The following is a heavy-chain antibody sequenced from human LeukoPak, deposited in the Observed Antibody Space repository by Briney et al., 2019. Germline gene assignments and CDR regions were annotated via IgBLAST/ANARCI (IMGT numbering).Heavy chain of an antibody. V-gene: IGHV4-59*02. D-gene: IGHD2-2*01. CDR1: GGSVSNYD. CDR3: ARALGVHGYDYMDV. CDR2: IYSSGST. Sequence: SETLSLTCTVSGGSVSNYDWSWIRQPPGKGLEWIGYIYSSGSTNYNPSLKSRLTISVDTSKNQFSLKLNSVTAADTAVYYCARALGVHGYDYMDVWGKGTMVTVSS. J-gene: IGHJ6*03.